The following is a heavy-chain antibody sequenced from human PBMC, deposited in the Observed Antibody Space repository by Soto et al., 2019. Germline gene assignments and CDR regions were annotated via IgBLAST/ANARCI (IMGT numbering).Heavy chain of an antibody. V-gene: IGHV1-3*01. CDR2: INAGNGNT. Sequence: ASVKVSCKASGYTFTSYAMLWVRQAPGQRLEWMGWINAGNGNTKYSQKFQGRVTITRDTSASTAYMELSSLRSEDTAVYYCARTSTSGTRFDYWGQGSKVTVSS. CDR3: ARTSTSGTRFDY. D-gene: IGHD1-1*01. J-gene: IGHJ4*02. CDR1: GYTFTSYA.